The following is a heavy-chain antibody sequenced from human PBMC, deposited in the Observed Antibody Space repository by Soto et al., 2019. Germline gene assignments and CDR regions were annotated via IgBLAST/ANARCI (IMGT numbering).Heavy chain of an antibody. CDR1: GGSISNDDYY. V-gene: IGHV4-30-4*02. D-gene: IGHD4-17*01. Sequence: SDTLSLTCSVSGGSISNDDYYWTWIRQPPGKGLEWIGHIYYNGNTYYNPSLKSRLTMSLDTSQNQFSLHLTSVIAADSASYFCARATTVTSSFFYSGLDVWGQGTTVTVS. CDR3: ARATTVTSSFFYSGLDV. CDR2: IYYNGNT. J-gene: IGHJ6*02.